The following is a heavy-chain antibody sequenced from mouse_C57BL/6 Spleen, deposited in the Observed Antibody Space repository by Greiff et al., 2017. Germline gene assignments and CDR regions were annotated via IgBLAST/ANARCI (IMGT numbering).Heavy chain of an antibody. V-gene: IGHV1-82*01. Sequence: VQLQQSGPELVKPGASVKISCKASGYAFSSSWMNWVKQRPGKGLEWIGRIYPGDGDTNYNGKFKGKATLTADKSSSTAYMQLSSLTSEDSAVYFCAKLGRRYYFDYWGQGTTLTVSS. CDR2: IYPGDGDT. J-gene: IGHJ2*01. D-gene: IGHD4-1*01. CDR1: GYAFSSSW. CDR3: AKLGRRYYFDY.